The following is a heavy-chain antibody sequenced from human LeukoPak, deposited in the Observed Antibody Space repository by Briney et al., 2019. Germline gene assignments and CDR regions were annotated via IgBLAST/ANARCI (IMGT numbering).Heavy chain of an antibody. CDR2: ISYDGSNK. CDR1: GFTFSSYA. CDR3: ARGIYYTSSTFPGTLDY. D-gene: IGHD2/OR15-2a*01. V-gene: IGHV3-30-3*01. Sequence: GGSLRLSCAASGFTFSSYAMHWVRQAPGKGLEWVAVISYDGSNKYYADSVKGRFTISRDNSKNTLHLQMHSLRAEDTAVFYCARGIYYTSSTFPGTLDYWGQGTLVTVSS. J-gene: IGHJ4*02.